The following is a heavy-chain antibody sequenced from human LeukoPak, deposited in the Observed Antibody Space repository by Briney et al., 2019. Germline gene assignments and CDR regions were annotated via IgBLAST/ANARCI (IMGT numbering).Heavy chain of an antibody. Sequence: PGGFLRLSCAASGFTFSSYWMHWVRQAPGKGLEWVSSISSSSSYIYYADSVKGRFTISRDNAKNSLYLQMNSLRAEDTAVYYCARTTAIDAFDIWGQGTMVTVSS. CDR3: ARTTAIDAFDI. V-gene: IGHV3-21*01. CDR1: GFTFSSYW. CDR2: ISSSSSYI. D-gene: IGHD4-17*01. J-gene: IGHJ3*02.